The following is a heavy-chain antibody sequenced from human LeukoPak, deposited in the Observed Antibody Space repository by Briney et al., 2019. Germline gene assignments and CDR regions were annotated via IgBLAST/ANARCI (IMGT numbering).Heavy chain of an antibody. CDR2: IIPILGIA. Sequence: ASVKVSCKASGGTFSSYAISWVRQAPGQGLEWMGRIIPILGIANYAQKFQGRVTITADKSTSTAYMELSSLRSEDTAVYYCATDGVRFLEWFNFDYWGQGTLVTVSS. CDR1: GGTFSSYA. CDR3: ATDGVRFLEWFNFDY. J-gene: IGHJ4*02. V-gene: IGHV1-69*04. D-gene: IGHD3-3*01.